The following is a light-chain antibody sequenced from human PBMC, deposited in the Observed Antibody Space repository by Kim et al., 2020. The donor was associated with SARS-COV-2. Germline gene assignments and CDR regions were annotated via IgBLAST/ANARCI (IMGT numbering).Light chain of an antibody. J-gene: IGLJ2*01. V-gene: IGLV3-1*01. CDR1: KLGDKY. CDR2: QDS. CDR3: RAWDSSNVV. Sequence: SYELTQPPSVSVSPGQTASITCSGDKLGDKYACWYQQKPGQSPVLVIYQDSKRPSGIPERFSGSNSGNTATLTISGTQAMDEADYYCRAWDSSNVVFGGG.